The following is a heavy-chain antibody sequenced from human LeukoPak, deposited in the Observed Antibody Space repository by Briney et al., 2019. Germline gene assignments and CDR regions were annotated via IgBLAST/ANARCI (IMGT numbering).Heavy chain of an antibody. Sequence: PSGTLSLTCTVSGGSISSGGYYWSWLRQPPGKGLEWFVYIYHSGSTYYNPSLKSRVTMSVDTSKNQFSLKLSSVTAADTAVYYCARDAPRSYYYYGMDVWGQGTTVPVSS. V-gene: IGHV4-30-2*01. CDR2: IYHSGST. CDR1: GGSISSGGYY. J-gene: IGHJ6*02. CDR3: ARDAPRSYYYYGMDV.